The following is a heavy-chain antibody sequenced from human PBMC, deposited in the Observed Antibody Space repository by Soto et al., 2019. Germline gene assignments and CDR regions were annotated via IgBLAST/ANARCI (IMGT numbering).Heavy chain of an antibody. CDR2: IYYSGST. Sequence: QVQLQESGPGLVKPSQTLSLTCTVSGGSISSGGYYWSWIRQHPGKGLEWIGYIYYSGSTYYNPSLESRVTISVDTSKNQFSLKLSSVTAADTAVYYCARVSHDSSRGVAFDIWGQGTMVTVSS. V-gene: IGHV4-31*03. J-gene: IGHJ3*02. CDR1: GGSISSGGYY. D-gene: IGHD3-22*01. CDR3: ARVSHDSSRGVAFDI.